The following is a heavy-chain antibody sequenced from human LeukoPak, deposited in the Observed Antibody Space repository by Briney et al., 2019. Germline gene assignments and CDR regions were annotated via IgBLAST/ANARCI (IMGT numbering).Heavy chain of an antibody. CDR1: GGSISSCY. CDR3: ARSYGSGSYASTIFDY. Sequence: SETLSPTCTVSGGSISSCYWSWIRQPPGKGLEWIGYIYYSGSTNYNPSLKSRVTISVDTSKSQFSLKLSSVTAADTAVYYCARSYGSGSYASTIFDYWGQGTLVTVSS. D-gene: IGHD3-10*01. V-gene: IGHV4-59*08. CDR2: IYYSGST. J-gene: IGHJ4*02.